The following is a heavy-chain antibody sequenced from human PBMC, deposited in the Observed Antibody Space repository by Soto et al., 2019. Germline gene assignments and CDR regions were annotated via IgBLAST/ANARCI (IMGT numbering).Heavy chain of an antibody. Sequence: EVQLLESGGGLVQPGGSLRLSCAASGFTFSSYAMSWVRQAPGKGLEWISGISGSSTYYADSVKGRFTISKDNSKNTLYLQMNSLRAEDTAVYYCAKRSFSGSGWFDYWGQGPLVTVSS. CDR3: AKRSFSGSGWFDY. J-gene: IGHJ4*02. D-gene: IGHD6-19*01. CDR1: GFTFSSYA. CDR2: ISGSST. V-gene: IGHV3-23*01.